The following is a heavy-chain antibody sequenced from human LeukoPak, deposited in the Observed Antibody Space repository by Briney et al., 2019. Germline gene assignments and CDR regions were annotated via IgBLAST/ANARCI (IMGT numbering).Heavy chain of an antibody. Sequence: SETLSLTCTVSGYSISSGYYWGWIRQRPGKGLEWIGIIYHSGSTYYNPSLERRDTISVHTSKNHLYLKLSSVSAADTAVYYCARVGDDYSKNRCFDPWGQGTLVTVSS. J-gene: IGHJ5*02. CDR3: ARVGDDYSKNRCFDP. V-gene: IGHV4-38-2*02. CDR2: IYHSGST. D-gene: IGHD4-11*01. CDR1: GYSISSGYY.